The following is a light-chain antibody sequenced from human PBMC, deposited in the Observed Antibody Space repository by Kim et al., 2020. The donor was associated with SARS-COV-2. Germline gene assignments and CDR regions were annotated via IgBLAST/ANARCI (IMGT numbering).Light chain of an antibody. J-gene: IGKJ3*01. CDR2: FAS. CDR3: HQTSSLPFT. CDR1: QSIGRS. V-gene: IGKV6-21*01. Sequence: VTPKEKVNITCRASQSIGRSLHWYQQKPDQSPKILIRFASQSFSGVPSRFSGSGSGTEFTLTINSLEAEDVATYYCHQTSSLPFTFGPGTKVDIK.